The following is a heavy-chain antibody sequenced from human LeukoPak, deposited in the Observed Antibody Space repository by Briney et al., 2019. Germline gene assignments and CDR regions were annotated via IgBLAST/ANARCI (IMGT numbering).Heavy chain of an antibody. CDR3: AKDDGYKISSGYYMDV. V-gene: IGHV3-23*01. J-gene: IGHJ6*03. D-gene: IGHD5-24*01. Sequence: GGTLRLSCAASGFTFSSYAMSWVRQAPGKGLEWVSAISGSGGSTYYADSVKGRFTISRDNSKNSLYLQMNSLRTEDTALYYCAKDDGYKISSGYYMDVWGKGTTVTVSS. CDR2: ISGSGGST. CDR1: GFTFSSYA.